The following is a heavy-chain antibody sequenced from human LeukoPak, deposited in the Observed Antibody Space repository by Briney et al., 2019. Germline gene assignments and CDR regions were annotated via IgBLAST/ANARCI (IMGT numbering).Heavy chain of an antibody. CDR2: IYHSGST. J-gene: IGHJ4*02. D-gene: IGHD2-15*01. CDR1: GGSISSSSYY. V-gene: IGHV4-39*07. Sequence: SSETLSLTCTVSGGSISSSSYYWGCIRQPPGKGLGCIGEIYHSGSTNYNPSLKSRVTISVDKSKKQFSLKLSSVTAADTAVYYCATNSIGYCSGGSCYQVSDYWGQGTLVTVSS. CDR3: ATNSIGYCSGGSCYQVSDY.